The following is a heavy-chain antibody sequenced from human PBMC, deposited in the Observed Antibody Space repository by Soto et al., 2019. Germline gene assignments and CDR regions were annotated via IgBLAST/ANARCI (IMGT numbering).Heavy chain of an antibody. Sequence: SDTQSLIYAFSGGSRRGYYGSWIRQPPGEGLEWIGYVFYTGRANYNASLKSRVSISLDTSNYQFSLKLSSVTAADTAVYYCARDGDGRMTTNPYYYNGMDVWGPGTTVTVSS. V-gene: IGHV4-59*01. J-gene: IGHJ6*02. D-gene: IGHD4-4*01. CDR3: ARDGDGRMTTNPYYYNGMDV. CDR2: VFYTGRA. CDR1: GGSRRGYY.